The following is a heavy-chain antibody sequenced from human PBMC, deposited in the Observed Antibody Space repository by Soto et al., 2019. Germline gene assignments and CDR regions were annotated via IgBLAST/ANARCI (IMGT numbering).Heavy chain of an antibody. CDR1: GFTFSSSE. V-gene: IGHV3-48*03. D-gene: IGHD5-12*01. CDR2: IGGGGFI. Sequence: PGGSLRLSCVASGFTFSSSEMNWVRQAPGKGLEWISYIGGGGFIYYSDVVKGRFTISRDNAKNTLYLQMNNLRVEDTAVYYCAKERGPDIAATIIGDMWGQGTMVTVSP. CDR3: AKERGPDIAATIIGDM. J-gene: IGHJ3*02.